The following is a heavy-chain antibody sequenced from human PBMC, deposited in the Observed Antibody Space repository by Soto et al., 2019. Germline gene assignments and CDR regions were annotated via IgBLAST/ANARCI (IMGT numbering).Heavy chain of an antibody. Sequence: GGSLRLSCAASGFTFDDYAMHWVRQAPGKGLEWVSGISWNSGSIGYADSVKGRFTISRDNTKNSLYLQMNSLRAEDTALYYCAKGLGAEHLYYYYYMDVWGKGTTVTVSS. J-gene: IGHJ6*03. V-gene: IGHV3-9*01. CDR3: AKGLGAEHLYYYYYMDV. CDR1: GFTFDDYA. CDR2: ISWNSGSI. D-gene: IGHD3-22*01.